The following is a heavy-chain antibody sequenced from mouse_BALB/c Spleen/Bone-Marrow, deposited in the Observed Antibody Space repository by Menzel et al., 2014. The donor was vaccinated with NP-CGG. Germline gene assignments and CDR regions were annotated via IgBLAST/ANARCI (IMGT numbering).Heavy chain of an antibody. Sequence: QVQLQQSGSVLVRPGASVKLSCKASGYTFTSSWMHWAKQRPGQGLEWIGEIHPNSGNTNYNEKFKDKATLTVDTSSSTAYVDLSSLTSEDSAVYYCARELGRGYYFDYWGQGTTLTVSS. CDR3: ARELGRGYYFDY. CDR2: IHPNSGNT. CDR1: GYTFTSSW. V-gene: IGHV1S130*01. D-gene: IGHD4-1*01. J-gene: IGHJ2*01.